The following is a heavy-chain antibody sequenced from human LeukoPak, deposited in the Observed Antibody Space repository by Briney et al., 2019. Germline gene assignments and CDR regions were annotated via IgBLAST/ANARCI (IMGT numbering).Heavy chain of an antibody. CDR1: GSIFTSYW. D-gene: IGHD3-10*01. V-gene: IGHV5-51*01. J-gene: IGHJ4*02. CDR2: IYPGDSDT. CDR3: TSSPYYGSGSR. Sequence: GAALEISCEGSGSIFTSYWIGWVRQLPGKGLEWMGIIYPGDSDTRYSPSFQGQVTISADKSISTAYLHWSSLKASDTAMYYCTSSPYYGSGSRWGQGTLVTVSS.